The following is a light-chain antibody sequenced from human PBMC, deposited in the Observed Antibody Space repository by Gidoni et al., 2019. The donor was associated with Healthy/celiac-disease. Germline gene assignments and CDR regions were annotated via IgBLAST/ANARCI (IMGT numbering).Light chain of an antibody. CDR3: MQALQTPFT. Sequence: DTVMTQSPLYLPVTPGEPDSISCRSSQSLLHSNGYNYLDWYLQKPGQSPQLLIYLGSNRASGVPDRFIGSGSGTDFTLKISRVEAEDVGVYYCMQALQTPFTFXPXTNVDIK. CDR1: QSLLHSNGYNY. J-gene: IGKJ3*01. V-gene: IGKV2-28*01. CDR2: LGS.